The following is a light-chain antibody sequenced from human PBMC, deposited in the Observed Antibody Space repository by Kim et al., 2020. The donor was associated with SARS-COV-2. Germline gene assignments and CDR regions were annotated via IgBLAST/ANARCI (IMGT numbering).Light chain of an antibody. CDR3: NSRDSSGPVV. V-gene: IGLV3-19*01. Sequence: ALGQTVRITCQGDSLRSYYASWYQQKPGQAPVLVIYGKNNRPSGIPDRFSGSSSGNTASLTITGAQAEDEADYYCNSRDSSGPVVFGGGTQLTV. CDR1: SLRSYY. CDR2: GKN. J-gene: IGLJ2*01.